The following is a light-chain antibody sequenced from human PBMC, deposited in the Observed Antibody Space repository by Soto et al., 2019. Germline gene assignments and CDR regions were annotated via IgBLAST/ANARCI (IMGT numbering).Light chain of an antibody. CDR3: SSYTSSSTLVV. CDR2: DVS. Sequence: QSALTQPASVSGSPGQSITISCTGTSSDVGGYNYVSWYQQHPGKAPQLRIYDVSNRPSGVSNRFSGSKSGNTASLTIYGPQAEYEADYYCSSYTSSSTLVVFGGGTKLTVL. CDR1: SSDVGGYNY. V-gene: IGLV2-14*01. J-gene: IGLJ2*01.